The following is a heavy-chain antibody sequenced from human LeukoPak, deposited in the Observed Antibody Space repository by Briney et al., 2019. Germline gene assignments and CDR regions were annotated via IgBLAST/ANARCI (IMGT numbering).Heavy chain of an antibody. V-gene: IGHV4-59*01. CDR3: ARGGYSYGYSPRFDY. D-gene: IGHD5-18*01. Sequence: PSETLSLTCTVSGGSISSYYWSWIRQPPGKGLEWIGYIYYSGSTNYNPSLKSRVTISVDTSKNQFPLKLSSVTAADTAVYYCARGGYSYGYSPRFDYWGQGTLVTVSS. CDR2: IYYSGST. J-gene: IGHJ4*02. CDR1: GGSISSYY.